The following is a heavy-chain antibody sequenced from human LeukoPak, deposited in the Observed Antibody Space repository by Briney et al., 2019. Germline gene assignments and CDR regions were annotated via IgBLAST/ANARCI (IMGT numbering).Heavy chain of an antibody. CDR2: NYTSGST. V-gene: IGHV4-4*09. J-gene: IGHJ4*02. D-gene: IGHD5-24*01. CDR1: GGSNSSYY. CDR3: ARLDFYGYNYYYFDY. Sequence: SETLPLTCTVSGGSNSSYYWSWIRQPPGKGLEWIGYNYTSGSTNYNPSLKSRVTISVDTSKNQFSLKLSSVTAADTAVYYCARLDFYGYNYYYFDYWGQGTLVTVSS.